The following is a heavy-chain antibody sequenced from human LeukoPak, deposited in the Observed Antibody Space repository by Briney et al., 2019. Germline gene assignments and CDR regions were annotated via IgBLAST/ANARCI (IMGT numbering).Heavy chain of an antibody. Sequence: PGGSLRLSCAASGFTFSSYGMHWVRQAPGKGLEWVAFIRYDGSNKYYADSVKGRFTISRDNSKNTLYLQMNSLRAEDTAVYYCARDRVFRGVNSDGIDYWGQGTLVTVSS. D-gene: IGHD3-10*01. CDR1: GFTFSSYG. J-gene: IGHJ4*02. V-gene: IGHV3-30*02. CDR3: ARDRVFRGVNSDGIDY. CDR2: IRYDGSNK.